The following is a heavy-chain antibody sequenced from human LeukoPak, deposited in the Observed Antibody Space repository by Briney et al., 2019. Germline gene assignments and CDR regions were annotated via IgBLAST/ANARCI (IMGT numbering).Heavy chain of an antibody. Sequence: ASVKVSCKASGYTFTSYGISGVRQAPGQGLEWMGWISAYNGNTNYAQKLQGRVTITTDTSTSTAYMELRSLRSDDTAVYYCAREGVAAGRFDYWGQGTLVTVSS. CDR2: ISAYNGNT. D-gene: IGHD6-13*01. V-gene: IGHV1-18*01. CDR3: AREGVAAGRFDY. CDR1: GYTFTSYG. J-gene: IGHJ4*02.